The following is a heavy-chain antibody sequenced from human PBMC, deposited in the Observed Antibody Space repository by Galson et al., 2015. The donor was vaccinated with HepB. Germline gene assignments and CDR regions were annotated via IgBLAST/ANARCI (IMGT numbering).Heavy chain of an antibody. D-gene: IGHD4-17*01. CDR3: ASSSEGYGDYDYYYGMDV. V-gene: IGHV4-61*02. Sequence: TLSLTCTVSGGSISSGSYYWSWIRQPAGKGLEWIGRIYTSGSTNYNPSLKSRVTISVDTSKNQFSLKLSSVTAADTAVYYCASSSEGYGDYDYYYGMDVWGQGTTVTVSS. CDR2: IYTSGST. J-gene: IGHJ6*02. CDR1: GGSISSGSYY.